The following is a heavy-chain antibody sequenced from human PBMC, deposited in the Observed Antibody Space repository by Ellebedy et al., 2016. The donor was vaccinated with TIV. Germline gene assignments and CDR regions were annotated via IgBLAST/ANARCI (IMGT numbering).Heavy chain of an antibody. CDR2: IDSGGTSR. CDR1: GFTFGSHW. CDR3: ARGSGPLSTASAGPTDD. J-gene: IGHJ4*02. Sequence: PGGSLRLSCAGSGFTFGSHWIHRVRQTPGKGLVWVSRIDSGGTSRSYADSVKGRFTISRDNAKNTVYLQMNSLRVEDTAVYYCARGSGPLSTASAGPTDDWGQGTLVTVSS. D-gene: IGHD6-13*01. V-gene: IGHV3-74*01.